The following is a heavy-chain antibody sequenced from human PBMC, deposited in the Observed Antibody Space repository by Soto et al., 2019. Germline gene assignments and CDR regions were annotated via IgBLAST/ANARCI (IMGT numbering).Heavy chain of an antibody. J-gene: IGHJ4*02. CDR2: ISHNGST. Sequence: QVQLQQWGAGLLKPSETLSLTCGVYGGSFSGYYWSWIRQPPGKGLEWIGEISHNGSTNYNPSLKGRVTISEDTSTSQFSRMSPAVTAAEAAVYFCARSRGRTTGSHGMYWGQGTQVALSS. V-gene: IGHV4-34*01. D-gene: IGHD1-1*01. CDR3: ARSRGRTTGSHGMY. CDR1: GGSFSGYY.